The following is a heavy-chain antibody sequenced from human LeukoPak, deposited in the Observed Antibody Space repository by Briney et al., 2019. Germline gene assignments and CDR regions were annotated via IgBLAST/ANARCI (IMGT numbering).Heavy chain of an antibody. Sequence: PSETLSLTCNVPGYSISRGFYWGWIRQPPGKGLEWIGFIHHSGSTYYNPSLKSRVTISVDTSKNQFSLKLSSVTAADTAVYYCARDSRLWNAFDIWGQGTMVTVSS. CDR2: IHHSGST. J-gene: IGHJ3*02. CDR3: ARDSRLWNAFDI. V-gene: IGHV4-38-2*02. D-gene: IGHD3-22*01. CDR1: GYSISRGFY.